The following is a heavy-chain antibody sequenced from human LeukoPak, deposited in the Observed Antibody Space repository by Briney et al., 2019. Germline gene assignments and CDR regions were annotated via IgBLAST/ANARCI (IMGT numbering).Heavy chain of an antibody. CDR1: GFTLSDTA. CDR2: ISFDGSKR. CDR3: ARQYTSSWPNWFDP. J-gene: IGHJ5*02. Sequence: GKSLRLSCAASGFTLSDTAMHWVRQAPGQGLEWVAVISFDGSKRYYADSVKGRFAISRGKSKNTLYLQINNLRPDDTAMYYCARQYTSSWPNWFDPWGQGTLVTVSS. D-gene: IGHD6-13*01. V-gene: IGHV3-30*09.